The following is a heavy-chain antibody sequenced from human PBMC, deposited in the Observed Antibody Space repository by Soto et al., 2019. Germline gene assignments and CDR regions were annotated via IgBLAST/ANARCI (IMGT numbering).Heavy chain of an antibody. J-gene: IGHJ4*02. CDR2: ISAYNGNT. V-gene: IGHV1-18*01. CDR3: ARVRSPPAYCGGDCYSI. D-gene: IGHD2-21*02. Sequence: QVQLVQSGAEVKKPGASVKVSCKASGYTFTSYGITWVRQAPGQWLEWLGWISAYNGNTNYAQKLQGRVTMTTDTSTSTAYMEMRSLRSDDTAVYYCARVRSPPAYCGGDCYSIWGQGTLVTVSS. CDR1: GYTFTSYG.